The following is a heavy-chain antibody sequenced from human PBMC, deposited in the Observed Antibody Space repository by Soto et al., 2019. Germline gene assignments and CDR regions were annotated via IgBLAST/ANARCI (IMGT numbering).Heavy chain of an antibody. Sequence: SQTLSLTCAVSDDSISSSSHYWGRVPQPPGQGLEWIGSICYSRRTYYTPSLTSRVPPSVDTSKHQVALKVSSVPAADTAVYYCARWSPNSSYGGWVGYWGQGTLITVSS. D-gene: IGHD4-17*01. J-gene: IGHJ4*02. V-gene: IGHV4-39*01. CDR3: ARWSPNSSYGGWVGY. CDR1: DDSISSSSHY. CDR2: ICYSRRT.